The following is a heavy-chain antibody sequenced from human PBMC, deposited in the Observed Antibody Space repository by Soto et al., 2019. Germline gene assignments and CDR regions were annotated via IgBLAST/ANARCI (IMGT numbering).Heavy chain of an antibody. CDR3: ARGPSIAAAGQRNYYYYYGMDV. J-gene: IGHJ6*02. CDR1: GGTFSSYA. CDR2: IIPIFGTA. V-gene: IGHV1-69*06. D-gene: IGHD6-13*01. Sequence: SVKVSCKASGGTFSSYAISWVRQAPGQGLEWMGGIIPIFGTANYAQKFQGRVTITADKSTSTAYMELSSLRSEDTAVYYCARGPSIAAAGQRNYYYYYGMDVWGQGTTVTVS.